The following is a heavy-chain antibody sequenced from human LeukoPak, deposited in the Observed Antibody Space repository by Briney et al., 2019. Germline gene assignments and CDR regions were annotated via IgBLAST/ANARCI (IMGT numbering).Heavy chain of an antibody. J-gene: IGHJ6*03. V-gene: IGHV4-61*02. CDR3: ARDLRGFGEVTPPYYYYYYYMDV. CDR1: GGSISSGSYY. CDR2: IYTSGST. D-gene: IGHD3-16*01. Sequence: PSETLSLTCTVSGGSISSGSYYWSWIRQPAGKGLEWIGRIYTSGSTNYNPSLKSRVTISVDTSKNQFSLKLSSVTAADTAVYYCARDLRGFGEVTPPYYYYYYYMDVWGKGTTVTVSS.